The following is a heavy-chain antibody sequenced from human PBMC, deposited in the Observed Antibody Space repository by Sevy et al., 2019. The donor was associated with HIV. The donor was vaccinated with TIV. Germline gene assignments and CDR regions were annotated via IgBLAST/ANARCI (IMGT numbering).Heavy chain of an antibody. D-gene: IGHD6-19*01. CDR1: GFSISGYG. J-gene: IGHJ4*02. CDR2: IWYDGTNR. Sequence: GGSLRLSCAASGFSISGYGMHWVRQAPGKGLEWVAVIWYDGTNREYADSVKGRFTISRDNSKKTLYLQMKSLRVEDTAFYYCAREDIRVAGIGYYFHSWGQGTLVTVSS. CDR3: AREDIRVAGIGYYFHS. V-gene: IGHV3-33*01.